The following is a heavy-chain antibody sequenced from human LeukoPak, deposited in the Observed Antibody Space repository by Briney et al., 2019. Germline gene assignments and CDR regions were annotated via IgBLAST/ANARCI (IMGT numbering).Heavy chain of an antibody. CDR2: ISASGST. V-gene: IGHV4-4*07. Sequence: PSETLSLTRTVAGDSISGYLRRWFRQPAGKGLEWIGRISASGSTKYNPSLNSRVTMSVDTSKYQFFLKLSSVTAADTAVYYCAPERTTVALFYYWGQGTLVTVSS. CDR3: APERTTVALFYY. D-gene: IGHD4-23*01. CDR1: GDSISGYL. J-gene: IGHJ4*02.